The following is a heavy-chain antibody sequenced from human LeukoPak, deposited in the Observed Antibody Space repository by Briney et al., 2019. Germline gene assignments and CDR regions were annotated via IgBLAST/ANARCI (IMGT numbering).Heavy chain of an antibody. Sequence: SETLSLTCTVSGGSISSSNYYWGWIRQPPGKGLEWIGSIYYSGSTYYNPSLRSRVSISVDTSKNQFSLKLSSVTAADTAVYYCARCSGTYYSDFDYWGQGTLVTVSS. CDR2: IYYSGST. CDR3: ARCSGTYYSDFDY. V-gene: IGHV4-39*01. J-gene: IGHJ4*02. D-gene: IGHD1-26*01. CDR1: GGSISSSNYY.